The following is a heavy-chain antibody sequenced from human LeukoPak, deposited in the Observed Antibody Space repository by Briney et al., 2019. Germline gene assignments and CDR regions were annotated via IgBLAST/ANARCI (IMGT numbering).Heavy chain of an antibody. CDR1: GFTFSNYA. CDR2: IRYDGSNK. J-gene: IGHJ3*02. V-gene: IGHV3-30*02. CDR3: AKGVLWFGELLVDGGAFDI. Sequence: PGGSLRLSCAASGFTFSNYAMSWVRQAPGKGLEWVAFIRYDGSNKYYADSVKGRFTISRDNSKNTLYLQMNSLRAEDTAVYYCAKGVLWFGELLVDGGAFDIWGQGTMVTVSS. D-gene: IGHD3-10*01.